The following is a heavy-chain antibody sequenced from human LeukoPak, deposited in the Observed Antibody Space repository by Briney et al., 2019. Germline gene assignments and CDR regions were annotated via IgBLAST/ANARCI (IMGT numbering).Heavy chain of an antibody. CDR3: AREGEGYYDSSGHYQMFDY. V-gene: IGHV4-4*07. CDR1: GGSISSYY. J-gene: IGHJ4*02. D-gene: IGHD3-22*01. Sequence: SETLSLTCTVSGGSISSYYWNWIRQPAGKGLEWIGRIYTSGSTNYNPSLKSRVTMSVDTSKNQFSLKLSSVTAADTAVYYCAREGEGYYDSSGHYQMFDYWGQGTLVTVSS. CDR2: IYTSGST.